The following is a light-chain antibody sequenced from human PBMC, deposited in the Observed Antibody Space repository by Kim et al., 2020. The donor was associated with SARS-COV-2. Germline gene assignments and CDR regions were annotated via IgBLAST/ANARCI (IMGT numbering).Light chain of an antibody. J-gene: IGKJ2*01. CDR2: GAF. CDR3: QQYKNWPYT. V-gene: IGKV3-15*01. CDR1: QSVSSN. Sequence: CVSPGERATLSCRASQSVSSNVAWYQQKPGQAPRLLIYGAFTRATGIPARFSGSGSGTEFTLTINSLQSEDFAVYYCQQYKNWPYTFGQGTKLEI.